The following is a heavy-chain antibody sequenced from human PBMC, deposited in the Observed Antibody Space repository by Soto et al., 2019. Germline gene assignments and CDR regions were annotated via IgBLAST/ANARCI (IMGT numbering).Heavy chain of an antibody. CDR1: GLTFSSYG. V-gene: IGHV3-30*18. CDR2: ISFYGSNK. J-gene: IGHJ4*02. CDR3: AKDGALANPDY. Sequence: QVQLVESGGGVVQPGRSLRLSCAASGLTFSSYGMHWVRQAPGTGLEWVAVISFYGSNKYYADSAKGRFTISRDNSKNTLYLQMNSLRADDTAVYYCAKDGALANPDYWGQGTLVTVFS. D-gene: IGHD3-3*02.